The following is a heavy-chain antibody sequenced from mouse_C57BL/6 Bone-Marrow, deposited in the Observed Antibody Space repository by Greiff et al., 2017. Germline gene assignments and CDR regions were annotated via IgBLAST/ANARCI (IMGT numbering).Heavy chain of an antibody. Sequence: EVQVVESGGGLVQPGGSLKLSCAASGFTFSDYYMYWVRQTPEKRLEWVAYISNGGGSTYYPDTVKGRFTISRDNAKNTLYLQMSRLKSEDTAMYYCARHPYFDDWGQGTTLTVSS. J-gene: IGHJ2*01. V-gene: IGHV5-12*01. CDR1: GFTFSDYY. CDR3: ARHPYFDD. CDR2: ISNGGGST.